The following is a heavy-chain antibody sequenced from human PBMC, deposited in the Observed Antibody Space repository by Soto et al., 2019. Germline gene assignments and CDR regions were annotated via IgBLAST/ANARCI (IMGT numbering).Heavy chain of an antibody. J-gene: IGHJ5*02. D-gene: IGHD2-15*01. Sequence: GASVKVSCKASGYTFTTYDLSWVRQAPGQGLEWMGWISAYNGNTNYAQKLQGRVTMTTDTSTSTAYMELRSLRSDDTAVYYCARDLGYCSGGSCLNWFDPWGQGTLVTVSS. CDR1: GYTFTTYD. CDR2: ISAYNGNT. V-gene: IGHV1-18*01. CDR3: ARDLGYCSGGSCLNWFDP.